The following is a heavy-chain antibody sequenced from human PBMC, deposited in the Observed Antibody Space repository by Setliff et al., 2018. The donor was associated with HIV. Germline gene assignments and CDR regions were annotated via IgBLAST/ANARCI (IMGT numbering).Heavy chain of an antibody. D-gene: IGHD2-8*02. J-gene: IGHJ4*02. CDR2: IYYSGRTSHSGST. Sequence: KPSETLSLTCTVSGDSITSGGYSWTWIRQPPGKALEWVGYIYYSGRTSHSGSTYYNPSVASRITISGDTSKNQFSLKLTSVTAADTAIYYCARRGMWSYETGGNPTATFDYWGQGVLVTVSS. V-gene: IGHV4-30-4*08. CDR3: ARRGMWSYETGGNPTATFDY. CDR1: GDSITSGGYS.